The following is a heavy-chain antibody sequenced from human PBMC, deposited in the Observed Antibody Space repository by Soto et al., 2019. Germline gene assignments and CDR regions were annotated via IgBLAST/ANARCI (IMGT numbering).Heavy chain of an antibody. Sequence: EVQLVESGGGLVQPGRSLRLSCAASGFTFDDYAMHWVRQARGKGLEWVSGISWNSGSIGYADSVKGRFTISRDNAKNSLYLQMNSLRAEDTALYYCAKDSSVYCSGGSCSGYWGQGTLVTVSS. J-gene: IGHJ4*02. CDR3: AKDSSVYCSGGSCSGY. V-gene: IGHV3-9*01. CDR1: GFTFDDYA. D-gene: IGHD2-15*01. CDR2: ISWNSGSI.